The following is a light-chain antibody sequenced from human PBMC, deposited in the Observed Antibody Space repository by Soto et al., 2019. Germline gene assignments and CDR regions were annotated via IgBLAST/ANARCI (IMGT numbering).Light chain of an antibody. CDR3: SSYTTSSTVV. V-gene: IGLV2-14*01. CDR1: TSDVGGYNY. Sequence: QSALTQPASVSGSPGQSITISCTGTTSDVGGYNYVSWYQQHPGKAPQLLIYEVSNRPSGISNRFSGSNSGNTASLTISGLQAEDEADYYCSSYTTSSTVVFGGGTQLTVL. CDR2: EVS. J-gene: IGLJ7*01.